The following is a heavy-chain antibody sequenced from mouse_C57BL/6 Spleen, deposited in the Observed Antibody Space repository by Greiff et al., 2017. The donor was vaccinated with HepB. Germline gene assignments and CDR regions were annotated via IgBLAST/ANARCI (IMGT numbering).Heavy chain of an antibody. V-gene: IGHV5-4*01. D-gene: IGHD2-1*01. CDR1: GFTFSSYA. Sequence: EVMLVESGGGLVKPGGSLKLSCAASGFTFSSYAMSWVRQTPEKRLEWVATISDGGSYTYYPDNVKGRFTISRDNAKNNLYLQMSHLKSEDTAMYYCARDCQLYGNYPYWYFDVWGTGTTVTVSS. J-gene: IGHJ1*03. CDR2: ISDGGSYT. CDR3: ARDCQLYGNYPYWYFDV.